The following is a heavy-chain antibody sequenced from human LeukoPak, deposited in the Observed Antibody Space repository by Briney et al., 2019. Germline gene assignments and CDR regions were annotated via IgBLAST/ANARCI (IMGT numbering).Heavy chain of an antibody. CDR3: AKDSDSAAAGIFDY. V-gene: IGHV3-7*01. Sequence: GGSLRLSCAASGFTFSSYWMSWVRQAPGKGLEWVANIKQDGSEKYYVDSVKGRFTISRDNAKNSLYLQMNSLRAEDTAVYYCAKDSDSAAAGIFDYWGQGTLVTVSS. J-gene: IGHJ4*02. CDR1: GFTFSSYW. D-gene: IGHD6-13*01. CDR2: IKQDGSEK.